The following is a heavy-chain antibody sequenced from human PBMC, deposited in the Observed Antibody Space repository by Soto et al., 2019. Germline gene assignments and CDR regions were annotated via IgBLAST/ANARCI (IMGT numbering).Heavy chain of an antibody. V-gene: IGHV3-30-3*01. Sequence: QVQLVESGGGVVQPGRSLRLSCAASGLTFSSYAMHWVRQAPGKGLEWVAVISYDGSNKYYADSVKGRFTISRDNSKNTLYLQMNSLRAEDTAVYYCARRGDYFDYWGQGTLVTVSS. CDR3: ARRGDYFDY. CDR1: GLTFSSYA. J-gene: IGHJ4*02. CDR2: ISYDGSNK.